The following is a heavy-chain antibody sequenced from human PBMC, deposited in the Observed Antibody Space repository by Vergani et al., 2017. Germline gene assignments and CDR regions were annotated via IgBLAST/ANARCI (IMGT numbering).Heavy chain of an antibody. CDR2: ISSTAFTI. CDR3: ATQRERFGDLRGRWFDP. Sequence: QERLVQSGGGLVQPGGSLRLSCVASGFTFSDYDMNWLRQAPGKGLEWISSISSTAFTIHYADFAKGRFTISRDNAGNSLYLQMNTLTVDDTATYFCATQRERFGDLRGRWFDPWGQGTLVSVSS. J-gene: IGHJ5*02. D-gene: IGHD3-10*01. V-gene: IGHV3-11*01. CDR1: GFTFSDYD.